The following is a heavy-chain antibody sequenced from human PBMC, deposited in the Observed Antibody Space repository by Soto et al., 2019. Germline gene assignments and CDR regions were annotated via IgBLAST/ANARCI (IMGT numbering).Heavy chain of an antibody. J-gene: IGHJ4*02. CDR1: GFTFSSYA. CDR3: AKDLVGSNADHFDY. V-gene: IGHV3-23*01. D-gene: IGHD2-15*01. Sequence: EVQRLESGGGLVQPGGSLRLSCAASGFTFSSYAMSWVRQAPGKGMEWVAAISGSGGSTYYADSVKGRFTISRDNSKNTLYLQMNSLRAEDAAVYYCAKDLVGSNADHFDYWGQGTLVTVSS. CDR2: ISGSGGST.